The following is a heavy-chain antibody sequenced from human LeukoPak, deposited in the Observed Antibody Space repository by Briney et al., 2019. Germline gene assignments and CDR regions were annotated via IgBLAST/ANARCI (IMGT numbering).Heavy chain of an antibody. J-gene: IGHJ4*02. CDR2: INHSGST. CDR1: GGSFSGYY. V-gene: IGHV4-34*01. D-gene: IGHD5-12*01. CDR3: ARGYEEGVFDY. Sequence: SETLSLTCAVYGGSFSGYYWSWIRQPPGKGLEWIGEINHSGSTNYNPSLKSRVTISVDTSKNQFSLKLSSVTAADTAVYYCARGYEEGVFDYWGQGTLVTVSS.